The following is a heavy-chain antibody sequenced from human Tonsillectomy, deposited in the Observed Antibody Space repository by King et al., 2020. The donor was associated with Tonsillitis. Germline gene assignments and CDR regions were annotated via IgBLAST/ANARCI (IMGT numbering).Heavy chain of an antibody. CDR2: ISGSGSST. CDR1: GFTFSNYA. CDR3: AKELTVTGVGNYFDP. J-gene: IGHJ5*02. V-gene: IGHV3-23*04. D-gene: IGHD4-17*01. Sequence: VQLVESGGGLVQPGGSRRLSCAASGFTFSNYAMNWVRQAPGKGLEWVSVISGSGSSTYYADSVKGRFTVSRDNSKNTLSLQMNSLRAEDTAIYYCAKELTVTGVGNYFDPWGQGTLVTVSS.